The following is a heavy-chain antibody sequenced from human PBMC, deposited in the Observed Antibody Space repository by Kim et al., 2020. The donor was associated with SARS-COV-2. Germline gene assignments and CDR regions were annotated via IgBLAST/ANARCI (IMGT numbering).Heavy chain of an antibody. CDR3: ARDFTYYDILTGYVPGPVSYYYYGMDV. V-gene: IGHV3-30*04. D-gene: IGHD3-9*01. CDR1: GFTFSSYA. Sequence: GGSLRLSCAASGFTFSSYAMHWVRQAPGKGLEWVAVISYDGSNKYYADSVKGRFTISRDNSKNTLYLQMNSLRAEDTAVYYCARDFTYYDILTGYVPGPVSYYYYGMDVWVQGTTVTVSS. CDR2: ISYDGSNK. J-gene: IGHJ6*02.